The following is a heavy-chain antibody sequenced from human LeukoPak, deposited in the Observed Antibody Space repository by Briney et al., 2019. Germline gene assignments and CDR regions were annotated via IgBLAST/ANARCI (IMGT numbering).Heavy chain of an antibody. CDR3: ASQLRYFDWLLGSGAFDI. J-gene: IGHJ3*02. V-gene: IGHV1-2*02. Sequence: ASVKVSCKASGYTFTGYYMHWVRQAPGQGLEWMGWINPNSGGTNYAQKFQGRVTMTTDTSTSTAYMELRSLRSDDTAVYYCASQLRYFDWLLGSGAFDIWGQGTMVTVSS. CDR1: GYTFTGYY. CDR2: INPNSGGT. D-gene: IGHD3-9*01.